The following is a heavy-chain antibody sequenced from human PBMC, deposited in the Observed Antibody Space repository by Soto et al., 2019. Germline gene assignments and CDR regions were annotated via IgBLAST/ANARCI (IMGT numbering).Heavy chain of an antibody. CDR1: GYTITTHG. D-gene: IGHD2-15*01. V-gene: IGHV1-18*01. Sequence: QVQLVQSGAEVKKRGASVKVSCKASGYTITTHGIRWVRQAPAQGLEWMGWVSGDNGHTNYAQSLQGRVTMTTDTSTNTAYMELRSLRSDDTAVYYCARDLGYCRSGTCYREWFDPWGQGTLVTVSS. J-gene: IGHJ5*02. CDR3: ARDLGYCRSGTCYREWFDP. CDR2: VSGDNGHT.